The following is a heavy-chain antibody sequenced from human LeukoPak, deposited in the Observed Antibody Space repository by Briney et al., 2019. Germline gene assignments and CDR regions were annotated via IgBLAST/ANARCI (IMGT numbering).Heavy chain of an antibody. J-gene: IGHJ2*01. CDR2: ISSSSSYI. V-gene: IGHV3-21*01. CDR3: ARTLRYFDWLSHYWYFDL. D-gene: IGHD3-9*01. Sequence: GGSLRLSCAASGFTFTSYSMNWVRQAPGEGLEWVSSISSSSSYIYYADSVKGRFTISRDNAKNSLYLQMNSLRAEDTAVYYCARTLRYFDWLSHYWYFDLWGRGTLVTVSS. CDR1: GFTFTSYS.